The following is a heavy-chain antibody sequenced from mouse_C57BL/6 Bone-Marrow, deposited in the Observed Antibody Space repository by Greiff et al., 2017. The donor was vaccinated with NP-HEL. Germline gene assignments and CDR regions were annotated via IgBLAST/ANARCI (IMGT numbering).Heavy chain of an antibody. J-gene: IGHJ4*01. CDR2: IDPSDSYT. V-gene: IGHV1-69*01. CDR1: GYTFTSYW. CDR3: ARFWSNYNAMDY. D-gene: IGHD2-5*01. Sequence: QVQLQQPGAELVMPGASVKLSCEASGYTFTSYWMHWVKQRPGQGLEWIGEIDPSDSYTNYNQKFKGKSTLTVDKSSSTAYMQLSSLTSEDSAVYYCARFWSNYNAMDYWGQGTSVTVSS.